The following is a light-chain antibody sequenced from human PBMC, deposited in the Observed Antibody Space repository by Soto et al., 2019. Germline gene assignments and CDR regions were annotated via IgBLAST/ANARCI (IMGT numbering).Light chain of an antibody. CDR3: CPLKV. CDR1: SSDVGSYNL. J-gene: IGLJ1*01. CDR2: EVS. Sequence: QSVLTKPASVSGSPGQSITISCSGTSSDVGSYNLVSWYQQHPGKAPKLMIYEVSKRPSGVSNRFSGSKSGNTASLTISGHQAEDEADYYCCPLKVFGTGT. V-gene: IGLV2-23*02.